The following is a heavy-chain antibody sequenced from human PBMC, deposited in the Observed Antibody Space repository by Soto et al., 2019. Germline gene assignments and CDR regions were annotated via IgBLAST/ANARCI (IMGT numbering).Heavy chain of an antibody. V-gene: IGHV3-11*06. CDR3: ARDPPLSVLVVVATDDF. CDR1: GFTFSDSY. J-gene: IGHJ4*02. D-gene: IGHD2-21*01. CDR2: ISSSSSFR. Sequence: QVQLVESGGGLVKPGGSLRLSCAASGFTFSDSYMSWIRQAPGKGLEWVSSISSSSSFRNYADSVKGRFSISRDNDKNLVYLQMDSLRAEDTAVYYCARDPPLSVLVVVATDDFWGQGTLVTVSS.